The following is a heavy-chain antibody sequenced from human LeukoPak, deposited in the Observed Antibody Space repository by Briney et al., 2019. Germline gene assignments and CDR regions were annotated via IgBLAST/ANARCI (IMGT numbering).Heavy chain of an antibody. D-gene: IGHD3-22*01. CDR3: AKATMIVVGPYFDY. J-gene: IGHJ4*02. V-gene: IGHV3-23*01. Sequence: PGGSLRLSCAASGFTFGSYAMSWVRQAPGKGLEWVSAISGSGGSTYYADSVKGRFTISRDNSKNTLYLQMNSLRAEDTAVYYCAKATMIVVGPYFDYWGQGTLVTVSS. CDR1: GFTFGSYA. CDR2: ISGSGGST.